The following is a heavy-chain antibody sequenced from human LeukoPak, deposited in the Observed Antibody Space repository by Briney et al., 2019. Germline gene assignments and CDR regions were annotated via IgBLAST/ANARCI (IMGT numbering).Heavy chain of an antibody. CDR1: GFTFSSYS. J-gene: IGHJ3*02. D-gene: IGHD3-22*01. CDR3: ARGDNSAFDI. Sequence: GGSLRLSCAASGFTFSSYSMNWVRQAPGKGLEWLSYIHSSTSTIYYADSVKGRFTISRDNAKNSLYLQMNSLRAEDTAVYYCARGDNSAFDIWGQGTMVTVSS. V-gene: IGHV3-48*04. CDR2: IHSSTSTI.